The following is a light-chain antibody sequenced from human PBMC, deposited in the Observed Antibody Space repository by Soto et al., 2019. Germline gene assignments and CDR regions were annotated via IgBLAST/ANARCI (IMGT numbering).Light chain of an antibody. CDR1: QSISSW. CDR3: QQYNSYPLT. J-gene: IGKJ4*01. Sequence: DIPMTQSPSTLSAAVGDRVSITCRASQSISSWLAWYQQKPGKAPKLLIYDASSLESGVPSRFSGSGSGTEFTLTISSLQPGDFATYYCQQYNSYPLTFGGGTKVDIK. CDR2: DAS. V-gene: IGKV1-5*01.